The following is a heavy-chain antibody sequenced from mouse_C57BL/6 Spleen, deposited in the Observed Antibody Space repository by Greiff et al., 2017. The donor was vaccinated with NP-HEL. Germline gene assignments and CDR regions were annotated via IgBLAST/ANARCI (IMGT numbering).Heavy chain of an antibody. CDR2: INPNYGTT. CDR3: ARHYYGSSYNYFDY. J-gene: IGHJ2*01. CDR1: GYSFTDYN. D-gene: IGHD1-1*01. Sequence: EVQLQESGPELVKPGASVKISCKASGYSFTDYNMNWVKQSHGKSLEWIGVINPNYGTTSYNQKFKGKATLTVDKSSSTAYMQLNSLTSEDSAVYYCARHYYGSSYNYFDYWGQGTTLTVSS. V-gene: IGHV1-39*01.